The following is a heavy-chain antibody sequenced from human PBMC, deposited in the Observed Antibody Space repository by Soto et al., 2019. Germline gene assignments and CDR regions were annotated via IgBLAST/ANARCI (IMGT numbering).Heavy chain of an antibody. CDR1: VFTFSIYS. CDR2: ITSSSTI. D-gene: IGHD1-26*01. J-gene: IGHJ4*02. Sequence: WWSLRLSCSASVFTFSIYSMNWVRQAPGKGLEWVSSITSSSTIYYADSVKGRFTISRDNAKNSLYLQMNSLRDEDTAVYYCARDTATLIFDYWGQGTLVTVSS. V-gene: IGHV3-48*02. CDR3: ARDTATLIFDY.